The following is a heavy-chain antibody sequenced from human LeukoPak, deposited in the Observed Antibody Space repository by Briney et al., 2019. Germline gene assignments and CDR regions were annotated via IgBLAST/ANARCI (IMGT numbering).Heavy chain of an antibody. D-gene: IGHD2-8*01. Sequence: SETLSLTCAVYGGSFSGYYWSWIRQPPGKGLEWIGEINHSGSTNYNPSLKSRVTISVDTSKNQFSLKLSSVTAADTAVYYCARHVSRPKLFDYWGQGTLVTVSS. CDR3: ARHVSRPKLFDY. CDR1: GGSFSGYY. V-gene: IGHV4-34*01. J-gene: IGHJ4*02. CDR2: INHSGST.